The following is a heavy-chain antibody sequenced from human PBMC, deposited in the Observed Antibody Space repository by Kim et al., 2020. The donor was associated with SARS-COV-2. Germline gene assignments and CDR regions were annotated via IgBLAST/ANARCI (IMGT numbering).Heavy chain of an antibody. Sequence: SETLSLTCTVSGGSISSSSYYWGWIRQPPGKGLEWIGSIYYSGSTYYNPSLKSRVTISVDTSKNQFSLKLSSVTAADTAVYYCARQGPLVVVAATPWFGLDPWGQGTLVTVSS. CDR3: ARQGPLVVVAATPWFGLDP. D-gene: IGHD2-15*01. V-gene: IGHV4-39*01. J-gene: IGHJ5*02. CDR2: IYYSGST. CDR1: GGSISSSSYY.